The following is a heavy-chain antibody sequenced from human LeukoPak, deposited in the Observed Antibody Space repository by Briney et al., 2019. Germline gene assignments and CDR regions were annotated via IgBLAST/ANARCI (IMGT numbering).Heavy chain of an antibody. V-gene: IGHV1-2*02. CDR1: GYTFTGYY. D-gene: IGHD3-3*01. CDR3: AKVTARYVSRFLECLRTFDY. J-gene: IGHJ4*02. CDR2: INPNSGGT. Sequence: ASVKVSCKASGYTFTGYYMHWVRQAPGQGLEWMGWINPNSGGTNYAQKFQGRVTMTRDTSISTAYMELSRLRSDDTAVYYCAKVTARYVSRFLECLRTFDYWGQGTLVTVSS.